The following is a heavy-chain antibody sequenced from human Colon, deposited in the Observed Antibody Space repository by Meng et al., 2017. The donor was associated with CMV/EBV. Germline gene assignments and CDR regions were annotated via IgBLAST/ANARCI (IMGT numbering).Heavy chain of an antibody. CDR1: GFTVSSNY. J-gene: IGHJ4*02. Sequence: GESLKISCAASGFTVSSNYISWVRQAPGKGLEWVSVIYSGGSTYYADSVEGRFTIPRDNSKNTLYLQMKRLRAEDTAVYYCASPLVFDWLLSNGDYWGQGTLVTVSS. CDR2: IYSGGST. D-gene: IGHD3-9*01. V-gene: IGHV3-66*02. CDR3: ASPLVFDWLLSNGDY.